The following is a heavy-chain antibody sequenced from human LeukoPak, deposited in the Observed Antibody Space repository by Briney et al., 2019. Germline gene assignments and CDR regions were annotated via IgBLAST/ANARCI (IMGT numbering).Heavy chain of an antibody. CDR2: ISAYNGNT. CDR3: AREAGSWQQLAYHYYYYYMDV. CDR1: GYTFTSYG. Sequence: GASVKVSCKASGYTFTSYGISWVRQAPGQGLEWMGWISAYNGNTNYAQKLQGRVTMTTDTSTSTAYMELRSLRSDDTAVYYCAREAGSWQQLAYHYYYYYMDVWGKGTTVTVSS. J-gene: IGHJ6*03. D-gene: IGHD6-13*01. V-gene: IGHV1-18*01.